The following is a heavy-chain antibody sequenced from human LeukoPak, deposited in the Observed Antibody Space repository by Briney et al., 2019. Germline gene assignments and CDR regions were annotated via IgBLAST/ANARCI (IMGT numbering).Heavy chain of an antibody. CDR3: VREGTMVRGIINWFDS. V-gene: IGHV6-1*01. J-gene: IGHJ5*01. D-gene: IGHD3-10*01. CDR1: GDSVSSDRAA. CDR2: TFYRSMWKY. Sequence: SQTLSLTCAISGDSVSSDRAAWNWIRQSPSRGLEWLGRTFYRSMWKYDYAVSVRSRIAVNPDTSKNQFSLQLNSVTPEDTAVYYCVREGTMVRGIINWFDSWGQGTPVTVSS.